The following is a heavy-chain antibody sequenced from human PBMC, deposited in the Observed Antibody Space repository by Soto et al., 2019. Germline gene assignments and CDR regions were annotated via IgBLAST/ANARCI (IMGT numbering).Heavy chain of an antibody. Sequence: GGSLRLSCAASGFTFSSYSMNWVRQAPGKGLEWVSSISSSSSYIYYADSVKGRFTISRDNAKNSLYLQMNSLRAEDTAVYYCARDQDSYDFWSGYYDAFDIWGQGIMGTVSS. CDR2: ISSSSSYI. D-gene: IGHD3-3*01. CDR1: GFTFSSYS. CDR3: ARDQDSYDFWSGYYDAFDI. V-gene: IGHV3-21*01. J-gene: IGHJ3*02.